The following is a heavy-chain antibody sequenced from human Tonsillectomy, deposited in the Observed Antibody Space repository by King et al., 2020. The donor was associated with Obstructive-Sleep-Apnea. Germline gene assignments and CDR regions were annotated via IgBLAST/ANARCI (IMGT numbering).Heavy chain of an antibody. V-gene: IGHV4-59*08. CDR1: GGSISSYY. D-gene: IGHD3-22*01. CDR3: ATGDYYVSSGYYYSAEAFDI. Sequence: QLQESGPGLVKPSETLSLTCTVSGGSISSYYWSWIRQPPGKGLEWIGYIYYSGSTNYNPSLKSRVTISVDTSKNQFSLKLSAVTAADTAVYYCATGDYYVSSGYYYSAEAFDIWGQGTMVTVSS. CDR2: IYYSGST. J-gene: IGHJ3*02.